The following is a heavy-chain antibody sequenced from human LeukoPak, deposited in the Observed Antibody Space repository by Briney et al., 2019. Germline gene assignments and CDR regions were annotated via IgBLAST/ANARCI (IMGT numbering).Heavy chain of an antibody. CDR2: IYYSGST. CDR1: GGSISSSSYY. J-gene: IGHJ4*02. D-gene: IGHD1-1*01. CDR3: ARDRGTWNDDGFDY. V-gene: IGHV4-39*07. Sequence: PSETLSLTYTVSGGSISSSSYYWGWIRQPPGKGLEWIGSIYYSGSTYYNPSLKSRVTISVDTSKNQFSLKLSSVTAADTALYYCARDRGTWNDDGFDYWGQGTLVTVSS.